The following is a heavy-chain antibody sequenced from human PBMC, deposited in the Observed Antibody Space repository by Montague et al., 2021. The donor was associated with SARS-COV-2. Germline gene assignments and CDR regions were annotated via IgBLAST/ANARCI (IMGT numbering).Heavy chain of an antibody. CDR1: GDSVSSNRAA. Sequence: CAISGDSVSSNRAAWNWIRQSPSRGLEWLGRTYYRSKWYNDYAVSVKSRITINPDTSKNQFSLQLNSVTPEDTAVYYCARLRDGVVPSPILGVGPYYSYYFIDVWGKGTTVTVSS. CDR3: ARLRDGVVPSPILGVGPYYSYYFIDV. J-gene: IGHJ6*03. CDR2: TYYRSKWYN. V-gene: IGHV6-1*01. D-gene: IGHD3-10*01.